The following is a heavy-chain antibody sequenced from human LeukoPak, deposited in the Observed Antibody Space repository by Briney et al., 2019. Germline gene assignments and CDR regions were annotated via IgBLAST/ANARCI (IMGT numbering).Heavy chain of an antibody. D-gene: IGHD2-2*01. CDR1: GFTFSSYA. CDR3: AKGGGSTTFLPDSLFDY. J-gene: IGHJ4*02. V-gene: IGHV3-23*01. CDR2: ISGNGGST. Sequence: PGGSLRLSCAASGFTFSSYAMSWVRRAPGKGLEWVSAISGNGGSTYYADSVQGRFTISRDNSKNTLFLQMNSLRVEDTAVYYCAKGGGSTTFLPDSLFDYWGQGTLVSVSS.